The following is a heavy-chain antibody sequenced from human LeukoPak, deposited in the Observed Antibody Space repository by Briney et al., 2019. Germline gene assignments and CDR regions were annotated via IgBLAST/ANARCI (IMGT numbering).Heavy chain of an antibody. CDR2: IYYSGST. CDR1: GGSISSYY. Sequence: SETLSLTYTVSGGSISSYYWSWIRQPPGKGLEWIGYIYYSGSTNYNPSLKSRVTISVDTSKNQFSLKLSSVTAADTAVYYCARSRYDFWSGYTNDAFDIWGQGTMVTVSS. D-gene: IGHD3-3*01. CDR3: ARSRYDFWSGYTNDAFDI. J-gene: IGHJ3*02. V-gene: IGHV4-59*01.